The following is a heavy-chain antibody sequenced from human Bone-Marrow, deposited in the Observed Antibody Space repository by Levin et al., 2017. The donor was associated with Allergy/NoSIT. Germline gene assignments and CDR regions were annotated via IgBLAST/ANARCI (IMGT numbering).Heavy chain of an antibody. Sequence: ASVKVSCKASGYTFTDYYIQWVRQAPGQGHEWMGWINTNSGATTYAQKFQGRVTMTRDTSISTAYMELSRLTSDDTALFYCARRYCTGGSCYRDYWGQGTLVTVSS. J-gene: IGHJ4*02. CDR1: GYTFTDYY. CDR2: INTNSGAT. D-gene: IGHD2-15*01. V-gene: IGHV1-2*02. CDR3: ARRYCTGGSCYRDY.